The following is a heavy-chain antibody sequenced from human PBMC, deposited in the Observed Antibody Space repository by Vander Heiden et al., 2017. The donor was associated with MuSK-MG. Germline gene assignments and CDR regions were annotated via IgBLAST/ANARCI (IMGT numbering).Heavy chain of an antibody. J-gene: IGHJ4*02. CDR2: INHSGST. Sequence: QVQLQQWGAGLLKPSETLSLTCAVYGGSFSGYYWSWIRQPPGKGLEWIGEINHSGSTNYNPSLKSRVTISVDTSKNQFSLKLSSVTAADTAVYYCARGGGISVAGIRYWGQGTLVTVSS. V-gene: IGHV4-34*01. CDR3: ARGGGISVAGIRY. CDR1: GGSFSGYY. D-gene: IGHD6-19*01.